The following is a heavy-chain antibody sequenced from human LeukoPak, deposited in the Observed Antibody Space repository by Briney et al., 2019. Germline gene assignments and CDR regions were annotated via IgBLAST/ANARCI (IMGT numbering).Heavy chain of an antibody. Sequence: SVKVSCKASGCTFSSYTISWVRQAPGQGLEWMGRIIPILGIANYAQKFQGRVTMTADTSTTTAYMELSRLRSEDTAVYYCARGGRTTILSHYYYDMDVWGKGTTVTVSS. CDR2: IIPILGIA. D-gene: IGHD3-3*01. V-gene: IGHV1-69*02. CDR3: ARGGRTTILSHYYYDMDV. CDR1: GCTFSSYT. J-gene: IGHJ6*03.